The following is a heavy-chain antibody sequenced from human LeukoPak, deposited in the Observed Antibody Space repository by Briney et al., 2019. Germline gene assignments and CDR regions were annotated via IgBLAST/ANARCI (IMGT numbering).Heavy chain of an antibody. V-gene: IGHV4-34*01. CDR3: ARFGWANWFDP. CDR2: INHSGST. CDR1: GGSFSGYY. D-gene: IGHD3-10*01. Sequence: SETLSLTCAVYGGSFSGYYWSWIRQPPGKGLEWIGEINHSGSTNYNPSLKSRVTISVDTSKNQFSLKLSSVTAADTAVYYCARFGWANWFDPWGQGTLVTVSS. J-gene: IGHJ5*02.